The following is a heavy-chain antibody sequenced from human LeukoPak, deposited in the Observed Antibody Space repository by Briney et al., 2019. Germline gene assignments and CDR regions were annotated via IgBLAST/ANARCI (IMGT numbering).Heavy chain of an antibody. D-gene: IGHD6-6*01. V-gene: IGHV3-64*01. J-gene: IGHJ4*02. CDR3: ARISSSYDYVY. CDR2: ISSNGGST. CDR1: GFTFRSYG. Sequence: PGGSLRLSCAASGFTFRSYGMHWVRQAPGKGLEYVAAISSNGGSTDYANSVKGRFTISRDNSKNTLYLQMGSLRAEDMAVYYCARISSSYDYVYCGQGTLVTVSS.